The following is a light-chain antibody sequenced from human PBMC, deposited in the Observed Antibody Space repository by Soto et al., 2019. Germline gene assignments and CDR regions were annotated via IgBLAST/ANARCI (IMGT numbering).Light chain of an antibody. J-gene: IGLJ2*01. CDR2: EGT. CDR1: SSDVGSYNL. CDR3: CSYAGSSTLI. Sequence: QSVLTQPASVSGYPGQSITISCTGTSSDVGSYNLVSWYQQHPGKAPKLMIYEGTKRPSGLSNRFSGSRSGNTASLTISGLQAEDEADYYCCSYAGSSTLIFGGGTKLTVL. V-gene: IGLV2-23*01.